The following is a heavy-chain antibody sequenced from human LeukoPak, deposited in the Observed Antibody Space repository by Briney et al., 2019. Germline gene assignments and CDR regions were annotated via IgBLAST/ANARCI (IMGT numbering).Heavy chain of an antibody. Sequence: ASVKVSCKASGYTFTGYYMHWVRQAPGQGLEWMGWINPNSGGTNYAQKFQGRVTMTRDTSISTAYMELSRLRSDDTAVYYCARDRGRIVVVVGRNWFDPWGQGTLVTVSS. CDR3: ARDRGRIVVVVGRNWFDP. J-gene: IGHJ5*02. CDR2: INPNSGGT. V-gene: IGHV1-2*02. CDR1: GYTFTGYY. D-gene: IGHD2-15*01.